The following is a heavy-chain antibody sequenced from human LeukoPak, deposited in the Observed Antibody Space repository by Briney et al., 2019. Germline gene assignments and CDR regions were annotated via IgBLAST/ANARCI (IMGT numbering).Heavy chain of an antibody. V-gene: IGHV3-23*01. CDR3: AKAGTYYYDSSGYYYDPYFDY. J-gene: IGHJ4*02. Sequence: PGGSLRLSCAASGFTFSSYAMSWVRQAPGKGLEWVSAISGSGGSTYYADSVKGRFTISRDNSKNTLYLQMNSLRAEDAAVYYCAKAGTYYYDSSGYYYDPYFDYWGQGTLVTVSS. CDR1: GFTFSSYA. CDR2: ISGSGGST. D-gene: IGHD3-22*01.